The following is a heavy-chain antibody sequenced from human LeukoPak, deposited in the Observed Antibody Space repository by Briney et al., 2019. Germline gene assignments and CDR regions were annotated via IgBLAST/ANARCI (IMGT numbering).Heavy chain of an antibody. J-gene: IGHJ4*02. V-gene: IGHV1-46*01. D-gene: IGHD3-22*01. CDR3: ARDSRNNYYDSSCFDY. CDR1: GYTFTSYY. Sequence: ASVKVSCKASGYTFTSYYMHWVRQAPGQGLEWMGLINPSGGSTSYAQKFQGRVTMTRDTSTSTVYMELSSLRSEDTAVYYCARDSRNNYYDSSCFDYWGQGTLVTVSS. CDR2: INPSGGST.